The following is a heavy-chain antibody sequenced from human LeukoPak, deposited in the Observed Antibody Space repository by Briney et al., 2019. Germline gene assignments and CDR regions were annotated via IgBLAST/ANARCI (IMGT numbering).Heavy chain of an antibody. CDR3: ARRYFDY. Sequence: GGSLRLSCAASGFTFSNYAMYWVRQAPGKGLEWVAVISYDGSNKYYADSVKGRFTISRDNSKNTLYLQMNSLRPEDTAVYYCARRYFDYWGQGTLVTVSS. CDR1: GFTFSNYA. CDR2: ISYDGSNK. V-gene: IGHV3-30*04. J-gene: IGHJ4*02.